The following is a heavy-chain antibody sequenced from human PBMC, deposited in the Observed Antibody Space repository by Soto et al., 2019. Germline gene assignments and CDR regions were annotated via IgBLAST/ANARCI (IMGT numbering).Heavy chain of an antibody. D-gene: IGHD6-19*01. CDR2: ISDNGDRT. CDR3: AKDHHTTIPVANDI. CDR1: GFTFSTYA. J-gene: IGHJ4*02. Sequence: PGGSLSLSCAASGFTFSTYALAWIRPAPGEGLEWVSGISDNGDRTYYAASVKGRFTISRDNSKSTLYLQMNSLRPGDTAMYYCAKDHHTTIPVANDIGGQATRVNVSS. V-gene: IGHV3-23*01.